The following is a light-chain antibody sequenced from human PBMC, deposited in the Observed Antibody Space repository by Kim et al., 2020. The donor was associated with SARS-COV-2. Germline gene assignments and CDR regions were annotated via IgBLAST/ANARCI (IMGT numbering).Light chain of an antibody. CDR1: SSDVGGYNY. Sequence: QSLTISCTGTSSDVGGYNYVSWYQQHPGKAPQLMIYDVSNRPSGVSNRFSGSKSGNTASLTISGLQAEDEADYYCSSYTSSSTLVVFGGGTQLTVL. CDR2: DVS. J-gene: IGLJ2*01. V-gene: IGLV2-14*03. CDR3: SSYTSSSTLVV.